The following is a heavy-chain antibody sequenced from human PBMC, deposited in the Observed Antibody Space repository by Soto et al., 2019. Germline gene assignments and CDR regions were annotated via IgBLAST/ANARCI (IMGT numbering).Heavy chain of an antibody. V-gene: IGHV3-23*01. CDR2: ISGSGGST. J-gene: IGHJ4*02. CDR3: AKKRDYDFWSGYTY. CDR1: GFTFSSYA. D-gene: IGHD3-3*01. Sequence: GGSLRLSCAASGFTFSSYAMSWVRQAPGKGLEWVSAISGSGGSTYYADSVKGRFTISRDNSKNTLYLQMNSLRAEDTAVYYCAKKRDYDFWSGYTYWGQGTLVTVSS.